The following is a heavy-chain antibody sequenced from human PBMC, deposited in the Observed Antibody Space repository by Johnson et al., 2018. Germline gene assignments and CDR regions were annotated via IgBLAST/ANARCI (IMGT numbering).Heavy chain of an antibody. J-gene: IGHJ3*02. CDR2: MNPNSGNT. CDR3: AKIGQYYGSGSNI. D-gene: IGHD3-10*01. Sequence: VQLQESGAEVKKPGASVKVSCRASGYTFTVYDFNWVRQATGQGLEWMGYMNPNSGNTGYAQKFQGRVIMTRDTSIKTAYMELSSLRPKDTAVYYCAKIGQYYGSGSNIWGQGTMVSVSS. CDR1: GYTFTVYD. V-gene: IGHV1-8*01.